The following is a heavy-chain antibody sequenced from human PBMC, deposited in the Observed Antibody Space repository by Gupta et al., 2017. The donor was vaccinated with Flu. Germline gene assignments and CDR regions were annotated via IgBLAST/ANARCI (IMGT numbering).Heavy chain of an antibody. CDR3: AREVAAAGHYYYGMDV. CDR1: GGSISSGSYY. CDR2: IYTSGST. V-gene: IGHV4-61*02. D-gene: IGHD6-13*01. J-gene: IGHJ6*02. Sequence: QVQLQESGPGLVKPSQTLSLTCTVSGGSISSGSYYWSWIRQPAGKGLEWIGRIYTSGSTNYNPSLKSRVTISVDTSKNQFSLKLSSVTAADTAVYYCAREVAAAGHYYYGMDVWGQGTTVTVSS.